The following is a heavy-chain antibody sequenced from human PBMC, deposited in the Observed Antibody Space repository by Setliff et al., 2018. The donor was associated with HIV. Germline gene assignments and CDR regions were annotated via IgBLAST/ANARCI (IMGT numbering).Heavy chain of an antibody. CDR3: ARGREQLLPLDY. D-gene: IGHD1-26*01. CDR1: GGSFSSYY. Sequence: SETLSLTCAVYGGSFSSYYWSWFRQPPGKGLEWIGEINHSGTTNYNPSLKSRGTISVDPSKNQFSLQLTSVTAADTAVYYCARGREQLLPLDYWGQGTLVTVSS. J-gene: IGHJ4*02. CDR2: INHSGTT. V-gene: IGHV4-34*01.